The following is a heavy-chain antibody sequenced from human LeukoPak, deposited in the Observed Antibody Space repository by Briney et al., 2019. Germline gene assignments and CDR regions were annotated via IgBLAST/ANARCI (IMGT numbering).Heavy chain of an antibody. D-gene: IGHD1-1*01. CDR1: GGTFSSYA. CDR3: ARSPGKGWNARVFDY. J-gene: IGHJ4*02. CDR2: IIPIFGTA. V-gene: IGHV1-69*13. Sequence: ASVQVSCKASGGTFSSYAISWVRQAPGQGLEWMGGIIPIFGTANYAQKFQGRVTITADESTSTAYMELSSLRSEDTAVYYCARSPGKGWNARVFDYWGQGTLVTVSS.